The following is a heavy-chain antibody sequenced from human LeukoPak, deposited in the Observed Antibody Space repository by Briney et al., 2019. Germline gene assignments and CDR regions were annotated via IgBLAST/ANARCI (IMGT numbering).Heavy chain of an antibody. D-gene: IGHD6-13*01. V-gene: IGHV3-9*01. CDR1: GFTFDEYA. CDR2: ISWNSINI. CDR3: AKDVMRYSSSWWEFDP. J-gene: IGHJ5*02. Sequence: GGSLGLSCAASGFTFDEYAMHWVRQVPGKGLEWVSGISWNSINIGYVDSVKGRFTISRDNAKNSLDLEMNSLRAEDTALYYCAKDVMRYSSSWWEFDPWGQGTRVTVSS.